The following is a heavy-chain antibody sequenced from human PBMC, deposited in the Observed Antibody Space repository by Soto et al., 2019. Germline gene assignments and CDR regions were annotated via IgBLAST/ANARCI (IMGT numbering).Heavy chain of an antibody. Sequence: PGGSLRLSCAASGFTFSSYSMNWVRQAPGKGLEWVSYISSSGSTIYYADSVKGRFTISRDNDKNSLYLQMNSLRAEDTAVYYCARSFWLVGTAGMDVWGQGTTVTVSS. CDR2: ISSSGSTI. J-gene: IGHJ6*02. CDR3: ARSFWLVGTAGMDV. D-gene: IGHD6-19*01. CDR1: GFTFSSYS. V-gene: IGHV3-48*04.